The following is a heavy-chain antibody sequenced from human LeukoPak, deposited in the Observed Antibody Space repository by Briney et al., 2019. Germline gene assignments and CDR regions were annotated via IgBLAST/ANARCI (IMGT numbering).Heavy chain of an antibody. D-gene: IGHD6-19*01. Sequence: GGSLRLSCAASGFSFSSYVMHWVRQAPGKGLEWVAFIRYDGSDKSYADSVKGRFTISRDNFENTLYLQMNSLRGEDTAVYYCAKDGVGTSGWRTWGQGTLVTVSS. CDR1: GFSFSSYV. J-gene: IGHJ4*02. V-gene: IGHV3-30*02. CDR3: AKDGVGTSGWRT. CDR2: IRYDGSDK.